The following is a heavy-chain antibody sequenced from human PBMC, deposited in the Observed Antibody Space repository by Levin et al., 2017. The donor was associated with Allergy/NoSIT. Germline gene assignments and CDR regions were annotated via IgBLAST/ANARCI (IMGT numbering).Heavy chain of an antibody. J-gene: IGHJ6*02. V-gene: IGHV1-18*01. CDR2: ISAYNGNT. CDR1: GYTFTSYG. CDR3: ARVSSTHYYYGMDV. Sequence: ASVKVSCKASGYTFTSYGISWVRQAPGQGLEWMGWISAYNGNTNYAQKLQGRVTMTTDTSTSTAYMELRSLRSDDTAVYYCARVSSTHYYYGMDVWGQGTTVTVSS. D-gene: IGHD2-2*01.